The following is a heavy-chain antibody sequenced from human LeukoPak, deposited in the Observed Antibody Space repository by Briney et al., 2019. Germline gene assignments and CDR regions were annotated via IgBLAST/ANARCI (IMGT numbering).Heavy chain of an antibody. V-gene: IGHV4-59*01. CDR2: IYYSGST. CDR3: ARLVWTTDYFDY. D-gene: IGHD4-17*01. J-gene: IGHJ4*02. Sequence: KPSETLSLTCAVSGGSINSSNWWSWIRQPPGKGLEWIGYIYYSGSTNYNPSLKSRVTISVDTSKNQFSLKLSSVTAADTAVYYCARLVWTTDYFDYWGQGTLVTVSS. CDR1: GGSINSSNW.